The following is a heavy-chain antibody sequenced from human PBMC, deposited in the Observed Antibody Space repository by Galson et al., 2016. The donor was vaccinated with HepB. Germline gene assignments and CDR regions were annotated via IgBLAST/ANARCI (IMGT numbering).Heavy chain of an antibody. Sequence: SLRLSCAASGFTLSTYSMDWVRQAPGKRPEWISYISSDGNTIYYADSVKSRSTISRDNAKNLVSLQMNSLRDEDTAVYFCARGWRHNSFDYWGQGTLVTVSS. CDR2: ISSDGNTI. CDR1: GFTLSTYS. J-gene: IGHJ4*02. CDR3: ARGWRHNSFDY. D-gene: IGHD5-24*01. V-gene: IGHV3-48*02.